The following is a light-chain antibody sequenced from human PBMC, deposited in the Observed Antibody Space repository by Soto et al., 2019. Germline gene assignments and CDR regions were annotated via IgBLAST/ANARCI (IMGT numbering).Light chain of an antibody. Sequence: QSALTQPASVSGSPGPSITISCAGTSSDVGGYNYVSWYQQHPGKVPRLIISDVNKRPSGVSDRFSGSKSGNTASLTISGLQAEDEADYYCALFTRSVTVVFGGGTKLTVL. CDR1: SSDVGGYNY. CDR3: ALFTRSVTVV. V-gene: IGLV2-14*03. J-gene: IGLJ2*01. CDR2: DVN.